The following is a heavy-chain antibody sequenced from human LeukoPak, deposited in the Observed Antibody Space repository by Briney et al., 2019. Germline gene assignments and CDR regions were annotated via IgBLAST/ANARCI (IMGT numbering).Heavy chain of an antibody. V-gene: IGHV4-59*08. Sequence: SETLSLTCTVSGGSISGYYWSWIRQPPGKGLEYIGYIYYSGNINYNPSLKSRVTISVDTSRNQFSMKLSSVTAADTAVYYCARQGAPISRQYYYYMDVWGKGTTVTVSS. CDR3: ARQGAPISRQYYYYMDV. CDR1: GGSISGYY. D-gene: IGHD2-2*02. J-gene: IGHJ6*03. CDR2: IYYSGNI.